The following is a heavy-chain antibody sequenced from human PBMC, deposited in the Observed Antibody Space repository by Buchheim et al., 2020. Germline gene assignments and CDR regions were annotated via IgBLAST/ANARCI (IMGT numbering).Heavy chain of an antibody. V-gene: IGHV3-7*04. J-gene: IGHJ1*01. Sequence: EVQLVESGGGLVQPGGSLRLSCAASGFTFSSYWMSWVRQAPGKGLEWVANIKQDGSEKYYVDSVKGRFTISRANAKNSLYLQMNSLRAEDTAVYYCARGPYYDFWSGYDEYFQHWGQGTL. CDR3: ARGPYYDFWSGYDEYFQH. CDR2: IKQDGSEK. CDR1: GFTFSSYW. D-gene: IGHD3-3*01.